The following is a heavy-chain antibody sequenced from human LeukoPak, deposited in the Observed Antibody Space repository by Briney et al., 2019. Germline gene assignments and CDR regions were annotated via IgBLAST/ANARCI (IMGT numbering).Heavy chain of an antibody. V-gene: IGHV4-34*01. Sequence: SETLSLTCAVYGGSFSGYYWSWIRQPPGKGLEWIGEINHSGSTNYNSSLKSRVTISVDTSKNQFSLKLSSVTAADTAVYYCARSKYYDFWSGYYKGLDYWGQGTLVTVSS. CDR2: INHSGST. J-gene: IGHJ4*02. CDR1: GGSFSGYY. CDR3: ARSKYYDFWSGYYKGLDY. D-gene: IGHD3-3*01.